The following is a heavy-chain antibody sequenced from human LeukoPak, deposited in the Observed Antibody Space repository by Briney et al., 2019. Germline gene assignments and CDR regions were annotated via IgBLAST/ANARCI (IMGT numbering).Heavy chain of an antibody. V-gene: IGHV3-7*01. CDR2: IKQDGSEK. J-gene: IGHJ4*02. CDR3: AREQYCSSTSCYPLGTYYFDY. CDR1: GFTFSSYW. D-gene: IGHD2-2*01. Sequence: GGSLRLSCAASGFTFSSYWMSWVRQAPGKGLEWVANIKQDGSEKYYVDSGKGRFTISRDNAKNSLYLQTNSLRAEDTAVYYCAREQYCSSTSCYPLGTYYFDYWGQGTLVTVSS.